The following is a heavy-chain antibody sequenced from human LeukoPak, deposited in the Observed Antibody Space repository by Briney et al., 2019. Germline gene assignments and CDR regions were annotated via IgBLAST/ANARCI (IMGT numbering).Heavy chain of an antibody. D-gene: IGHD3-16*01. V-gene: IGHV3-74*01. J-gene: IGHJ4*02. CDR1: GFTFSNYW. Sequence: GGSLRLSCAASGFTFSNYWMHWVRQAPGKGLVWVSRINSDGSSTSYADSVKGRFTISRDNAKNTLYLQMNSLRAEDTAVYYCASGAGMITFGGVFDYWGQGTLVTVSS. CDR3: ASGAGMITFGGVFDY. CDR2: INSDGSST.